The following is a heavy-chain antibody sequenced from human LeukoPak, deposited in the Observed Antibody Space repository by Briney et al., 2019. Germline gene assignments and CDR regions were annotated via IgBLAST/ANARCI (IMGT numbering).Heavy chain of an antibody. J-gene: IGHJ4*02. Sequence: SETLSLTCAAYGGSFSGYYWSWIRQPPGKGLEWIGKINHSGSTNYNPSLKSRVTISVDTSKNQFSLKLSSVTAADTAVYYCARHGIPQYYYDSSRYYFDYWGQGTLVTVSS. V-gene: IGHV4-34*01. CDR2: INHSGST. CDR1: GGSFSGYY. D-gene: IGHD3-22*01. CDR3: ARHGIPQYYYDSSRYYFDY.